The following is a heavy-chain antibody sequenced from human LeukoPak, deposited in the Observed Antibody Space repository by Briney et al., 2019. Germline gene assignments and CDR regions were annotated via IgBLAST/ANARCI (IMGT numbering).Heavy chain of an antibody. V-gene: IGHV4-61*02. CDR3: ARGVRVSRSDAFDI. CDR1: GGSISSGSYY. D-gene: IGHD6-13*01. Sequence: SQTLSLTCTVSGGSISSGSYYWSCIRQPAGKGLEWIGRIYTSGSTNYNPSLKSRVTISVDTSKNQFSLKLSSVTAADTAVYYCARGVRVSRSDAFDIWGQGTMVTVSS. J-gene: IGHJ3*02. CDR2: IYTSGST.